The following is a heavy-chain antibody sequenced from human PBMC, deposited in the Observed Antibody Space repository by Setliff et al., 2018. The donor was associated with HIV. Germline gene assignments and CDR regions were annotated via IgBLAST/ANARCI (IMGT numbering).Heavy chain of an antibody. CDR2: IIPILDTT. CDR3: ARDLDEAVKDANNYVPLDL. D-gene: IGHD3-16*01. CDR1: GYTFTSYG. J-gene: IGHJ5*02. Sequence: ASVKVSCKASGYTFTSYGITWVRKAPGRGLEWIGTIIPILDTTNYAQKFQDRVTITTDESTSTAYMELRSLTSEDTAVYYCARDLDEAVKDANNYVPLDLWGQGTLVTVPS. V-gene: IGHV1-69*11.